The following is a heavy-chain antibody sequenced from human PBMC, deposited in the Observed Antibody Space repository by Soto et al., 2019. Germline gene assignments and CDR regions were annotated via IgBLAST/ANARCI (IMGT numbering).Heavy chain of an antibody. V-gene: IGHV5-51*01. CDR2: IYPGDSDT. CDR1: GYSFTSYW. D-gene: IGHD2-8*01. Sequence: GESLKISCKGSGYSFTSYWIGWVRQMPGKGLEWMGIIYPGDSDTRYSPSFQGQVTISADKSISTAYLQWSSLKASDTAMYYCAAGMVYATMSRKIYGMDVWGQGTTVTVSS. J-gene: IGHJ6*02. CDR3: AAGMVYATMSRKIYGMDV.